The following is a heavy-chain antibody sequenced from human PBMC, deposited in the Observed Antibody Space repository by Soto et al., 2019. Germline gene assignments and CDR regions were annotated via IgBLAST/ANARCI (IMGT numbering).Heavy chain of an antibody. D-gene: IGHD3-10*01. J-gene: IGHJ4*02. CDR3: ARDRYYGSGSYNYFDY. Sequence: ASVKVSCKASGYTFTSHTIHWVRQAPGQSLEWMGWINAGNGNTKYSQKFQGRVTITRDTSASTAYMELSCLKSEDTAVYYCARDRYYGSGSYNYFDYWGRGTLVTVSS. V-gene: IGHV1-3*01. CDR2: INAGNGNT. CDR1: GYTFTSHT.